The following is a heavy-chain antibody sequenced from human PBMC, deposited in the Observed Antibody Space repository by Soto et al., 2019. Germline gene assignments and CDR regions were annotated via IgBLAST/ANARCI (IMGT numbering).Heavy chain of an antibody. J-gene: IGHJ6*02. V-gene: IGHV1-2*02. D-gene: IGHD2-2*01. CDR3: ARDQYCSSTSCRNYYYYGMDV. CDR1: GYTFTGYY. Sequence: ASVKVSCKASGYTFTGYYMHWVRQAPGEGLEWMGWINPNSGGTNYAQKFQGRVTMTRDTSISTAYMELSRLRSDDTAVYYCARDQYCSSTSCRNYYYYGMDVWGQGTTVTVSS. CDR2: INPNSGGT.